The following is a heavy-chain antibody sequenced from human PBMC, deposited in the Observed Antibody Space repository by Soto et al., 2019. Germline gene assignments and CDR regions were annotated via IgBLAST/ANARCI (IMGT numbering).Heavy chain of an antibody. CDR2: IPQDGVDG. J-gene: IGHJ6*02. D-gene: IGHD2-8*02. CDR3: ARDQLILTAHDFFYGSDV. CDR1: GFTFSMYS. V-gene: IGHV3-7*03. Sequence: LRLSCEVSGFTFSMYSMSWVRQTPGKGLEWVAKIPQDGVDGHYADSVKGRFTISRDNGKNSLYLQMNNLRAEDTAVYYCARDQLILTAHDFFYGSDVWGRGAAVT.